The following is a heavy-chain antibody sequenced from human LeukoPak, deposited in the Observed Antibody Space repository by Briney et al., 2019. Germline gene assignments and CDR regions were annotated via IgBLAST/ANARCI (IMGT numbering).Heavy chain of an antibody. CDR2: IHYSGRA. D-gene: IGHD3-16*01. CDR3: VRFGVNYDMDV. CDR1: GGSISGYY. J-gene: IGHJ6*02. Sequence: SETLSLTCSVSGGSISGYYWTWVRQPPGKGLEWIGQIHYSGRADYNPSLKSRITMSVDTSRNQISLKLSSVTAADTAVYYCVRFGVNYDMDVWGQGTTVTVFS. V-gene: IGHV4-59*01.